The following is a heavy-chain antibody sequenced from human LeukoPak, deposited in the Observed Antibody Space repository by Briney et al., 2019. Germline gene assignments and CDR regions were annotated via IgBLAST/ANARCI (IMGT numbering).Heavy chain of an antibody. Sequence: SETLSLTRAVSGGSFSGYYWSWIRQPPGKGLEWMGEINHSGGTNYDPSLKSRVTISVDTSKNLFTLKLSSMTAADTAVYYCASSTRSATVTTIDYWGQGTLVTVSS. J-gene: IGHJ4*02. CDR2: INHSGGT. CDR1: GGSFSGYY. CDR3: ASSTRSATVTTIDY. V-gene: IGHV4-34*01. D-gene: IGHD4-17*01.